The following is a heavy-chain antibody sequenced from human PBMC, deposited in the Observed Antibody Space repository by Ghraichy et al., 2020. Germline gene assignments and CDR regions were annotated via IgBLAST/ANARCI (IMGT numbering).Heavy chain of an antibody. CDR2: ISSSSSYI. CDR1: GFTFSSYS. Sequence: CAASGFTFSSYSMNWVRQAPGKGLEWVSSISSSSSYIYYADSVKGRFTISRDNAKNSLYLQMNSLRAEDTAVYYCARDMWQRSGYDFWSGYSTPNYYGMDVWGQGTTVTVSS. V-gene: IGHV3-21*01. CDR3: ARDMWQRSGYDFWSGYSTPNYYGMDV. D-gene: IGHD3-3*01. J-gene: IGHJ6*02.